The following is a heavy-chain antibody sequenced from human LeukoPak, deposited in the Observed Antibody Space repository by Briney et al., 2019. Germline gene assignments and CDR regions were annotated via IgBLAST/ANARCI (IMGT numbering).Heavy chain of an antibody. J-gene: IGHJ1*01. Sequence: SETLSLTCTVSGGSISSYYWSWIRQPPGKGLEWIGYIYYSGSTNYNPSLKSRVTISVDTSKNQFSLKLSSVTAADTAVYYCARVASSWPQEYFQHWGQGTLVTVSS. CDR3: ARVASSWPQEYFQH. CDR1: GGSISSYY. V-gene: IGHV4-59*01. D-gene: IGHD6-13*01. CDR2: IYYSGST.